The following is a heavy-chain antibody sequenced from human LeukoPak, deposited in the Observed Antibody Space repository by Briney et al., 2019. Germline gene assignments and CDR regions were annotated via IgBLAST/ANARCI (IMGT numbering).Heavy chain of an antibody. CDR2: ISAYNGNA. J-gene: IGHJ4*02. CDR1: GYTFSSYG. CDR3: ARVGAYCTSTSCLDY. D-gene: IGHD2-2*01. Sequence: ASVKVSCKASGYTFSSYGISWVRQAPGQGLEWMGWISAYNGNADYAQKLQGRVIMTTDTSTSTAYIELTSLRSDDTAVYYCARVGAYCTSTSCLDYWGQGTLVTVSS. V-gene: IGHV1-18*01.